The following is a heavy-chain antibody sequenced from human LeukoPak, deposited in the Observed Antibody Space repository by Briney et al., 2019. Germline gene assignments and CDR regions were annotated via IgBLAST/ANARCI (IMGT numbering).Heavy chain of an antibody. CDR2: ISSNGGTT. J-gene: IGHJ4*02. D-gene: IGHD2-2*01. CDR1: GFSFSSYA. CDR3: ARSGHCSSTSCSGDF. Sequence: GGSLRLSCAASGFSFSSYAMHWVRQAPWKGLEYVSCISSNGGTTYYADSVKGRFTISRDNSKNTLYLQMGSLTADDMAVYYCARSGHCSSTSCSGDFWGQGTLVTVSS. V-gene: IGHV3-64*02.